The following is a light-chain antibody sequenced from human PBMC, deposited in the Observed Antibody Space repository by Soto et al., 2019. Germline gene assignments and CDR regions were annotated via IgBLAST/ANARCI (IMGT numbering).Light chain of an antibody. CDR2: AAS. Sequence: DIQMTQSPSSLSASVGDRVTITCRASQSISSYLNWYQQKPGKAPKLLIYAASSLQSGVPSRFSGSGSGTDFTLTISSPQPEDFATYYCQQSYSTPPWTFGRGTKV. CDR1: QSISSY. V-gene: IGKV1-39*01. CDR3: QQSYSTPPWT. J-gene: IGKJ1*01.